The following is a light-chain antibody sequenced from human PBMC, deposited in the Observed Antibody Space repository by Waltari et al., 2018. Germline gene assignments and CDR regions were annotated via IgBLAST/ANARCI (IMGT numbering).Light chain of an antibody. J-gene: IGLJ1*01. CDR2: DVS. V-gene: IGLV2-14*03. CDR1: SSDVGAYKY. CDR3: SSYATTSPYV. Sequence: QSALTQSASVSGSPGQSITISCPGTSSDVGAYKYVSWYQQHPGKAPKLIICDVSNRPSGVSNRFSGSKSGNMASLTISGLQAEDEADYYCSSYATTSPYVFGTGTKVTVL.